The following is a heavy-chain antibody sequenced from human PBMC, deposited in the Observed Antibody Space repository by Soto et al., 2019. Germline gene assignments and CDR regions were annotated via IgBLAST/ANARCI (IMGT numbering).Heavy chain of an antibody. V-gene: IGHV1-18*01. J-gene: IGHJ4*02. CDR2: ISPYNGNT. CDR1: GYNFFTFG. CDR3: ARERFGARGDKFYDY. Sequence: QVHLVQSGVEIQKPGASVKVSCQASGYNFFTFGISWLRQAPGQGLEWVGWISPYNGNTDFAQKFRGGGALTADTSTNIIYMELRSLRPDDTATYYCARERFGARGDKFYDYWGQGTLVTVSS. D-gene: IGHD3-10*01.